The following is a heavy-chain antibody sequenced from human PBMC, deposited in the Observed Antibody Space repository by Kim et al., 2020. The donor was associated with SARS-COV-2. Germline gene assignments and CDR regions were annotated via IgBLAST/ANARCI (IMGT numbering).Heavy chain of an antibody. J-gene: IGHJ6*02. Sequence: GGSLRLSCAASGFTFSSYAMHWVRQAPGKGLEWVAVISYDGSNKYYADSVKGRFTISRDNSKNTLYLQMNSLRAEDTAVYYCARAPYYYGKDVWGQGTTVTVSS. CDR3: ARAPYYYGKDV. CDR1: GFTFSSYA. CDR2: ISYDGSNK. V-gene: IGHV3-30*04.